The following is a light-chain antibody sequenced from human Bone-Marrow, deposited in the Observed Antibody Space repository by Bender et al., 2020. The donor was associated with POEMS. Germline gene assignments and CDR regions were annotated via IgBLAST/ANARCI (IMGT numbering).Light chain of an antibody. Sequence: QSALTQPPSASGSPGQSVTISCTGTTSDIGRSNLVSWYQLHPDKAPKLILFEVSKRPSGVPDRFSGSKSGNTASLTVSGLQAEDEADYYCSSYAGTNNWVFGGGTKLTVL. CDR3: SSYAGTNNWV. CDR2: EVS. CDR1: TSDIGRSNL. V-gene: IGLV2-8*01. J-gene: IGLJ3*02.